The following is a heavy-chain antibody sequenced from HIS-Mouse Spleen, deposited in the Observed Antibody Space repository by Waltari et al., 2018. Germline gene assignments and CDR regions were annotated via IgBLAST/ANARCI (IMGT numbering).Heavy chain of an antibody. D-gene: IGHD6-13*01. J-gene: IGHJ2*01. CDR2: IYYSGST. CDR3: AREIPYSSSWYDWYFDL. CDR1: GGSISSSSYY. Sequence: QLQLQESGPGLVKPSETLSLTCTVSGGSISSSSYYWGWIRHPPGKGREWIGSIYYSGSTYYNPSLKSRVTISVDTSKNQFYLKLSSVTAADTAVYYCAREIPYSSSWYDWYFDLWGRGTLVTVSS. V-gene: IGHV4-39*07.